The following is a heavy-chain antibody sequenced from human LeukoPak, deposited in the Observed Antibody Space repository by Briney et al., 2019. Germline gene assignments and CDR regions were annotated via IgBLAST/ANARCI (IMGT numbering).Heavy chain of an antibody. D-gene: IGHD3-22*01. CDR1: GGSINGFY. Sequence: SETLSLTCIVSGGSINGFYWSWIRQPPGKGLGWIGYIYYRGTTKYNPSLKSRVIISVDTSKNQFSLKLSSVTAADTAVYYCARYDSSDQYYDYWGQGTLVTVSA. V-gene: IGHV4-59*01. J-gene: IGHJ4*02. CDR2: IYYRGTT. CDR3: ARYDSSDQYYDY.